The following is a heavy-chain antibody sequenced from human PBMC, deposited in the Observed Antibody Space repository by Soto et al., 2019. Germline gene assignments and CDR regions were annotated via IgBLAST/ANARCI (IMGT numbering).Heavy chain of an antibody. V-gene: IGHV1-69*01. CDR2: IIPIFGTA. J-gene: IGHJ6*02. CDR1: GGTFSSYA. D-gene: IGHD2-15*01. Sequence: QVQLVQSGAEVKKPGSSVKVSCKASGGTFSSYAISWVRQAPGQGLEWMGGIIPIFGTANYAQKFQGRVTITADESTSTAYMELSNLRSEDTAVYYCASRWNCSGGSCPQHYYYGMDVWGQGTTVTVSS. CDR3: ASRWNCSGGSCPQHYYYGMDV.